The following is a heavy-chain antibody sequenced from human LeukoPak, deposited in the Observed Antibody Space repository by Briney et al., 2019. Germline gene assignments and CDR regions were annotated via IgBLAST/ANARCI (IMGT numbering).Heavy chain of an antibody. Sequence: SQTLSLTCTVSVGSISSVDYYWSWIRQPPGKGLEWIGYIYYSGSTHYNPSLKSRVTISIDTSNNQFSLKLSSVTAADTAVYYCAGVLGRLAADAFDIWGQGTMVTVSS. V-gene: IGHV4-30-4*08. CDR3: AGVLGRLAADAFDI. J-gene: IGHJ3*02. CDR1: VGSISSVDYY. D-gene: IGHD2-15*01. CDR2: IYYSGST.